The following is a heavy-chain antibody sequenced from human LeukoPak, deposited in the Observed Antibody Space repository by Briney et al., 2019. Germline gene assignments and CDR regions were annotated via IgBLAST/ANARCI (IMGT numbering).Heavy chain of an antibody. D-gene: IGHD2-2*01. CDR3: ATDAVRASDAFDI. V-gene: IGHV4-61*02. Sequence: SETLSLTCTVSGGSINSGTYYWSWIRQPAGKGLEWIGRIFTSGNTNYNPSLESRVTISVDTSKNQFSLKLRSVTAADTALYFCATDAVRASDAFDIWGQGTMVPSPQ. J-gene: IGHJ3*02. CDR1: GGSINSGTYY. CDR2: IFTSGNT.